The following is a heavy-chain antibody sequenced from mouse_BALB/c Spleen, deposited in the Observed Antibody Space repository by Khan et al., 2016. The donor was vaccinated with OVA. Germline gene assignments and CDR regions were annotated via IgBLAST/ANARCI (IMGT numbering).Heavy chain of an antibody. J-gene: IGHJ4*01. Sequence: QIQLVQSGPELKKPGETVKISCKASGYTFTKFGMNWVKQAPGKGLEWMGWINTYTGEPTYADDFKGRFAFSMETSASTAYLQINNLKDEDTATYFCARPPGYSDSMAYWGQGTSVTVSS. V-gene: IGHV9-3-1*01. D-gene: IGHD1-2*01. CDR2: INTYTGEP. CDR1: GYTFTKFG. CDR3: ARPPGYSDSMAY.